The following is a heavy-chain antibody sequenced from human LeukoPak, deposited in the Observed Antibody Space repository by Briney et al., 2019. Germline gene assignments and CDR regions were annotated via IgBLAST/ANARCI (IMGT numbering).Heavy chain of an antibody. CDR3: AKDIRRSGGSIDY. V-gene: IGHV3-9*01. CDR2: ISWNSGSI. Sequence: GRSLRLSCAASGFTFDDYAMHWVRQAPGKGLEWVSGISWNSGSIGYVDSVKGRFTISRDNAKNSLYLQMNSLRAEDTALYYCAKDIRRSGGSIDYWGQGTLVTVSS. D-gene: IGHD2-15*01. J-gene: IGHJ4*02. CDR1: GFTFDDYA.